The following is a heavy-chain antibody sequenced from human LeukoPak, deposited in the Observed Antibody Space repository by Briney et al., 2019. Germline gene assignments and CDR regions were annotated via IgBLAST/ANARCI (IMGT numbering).Heavy chain of an antibody. J-gene: IGHJ3*02. CDR2: ISAYNGNT. Sequence: GASVKVSCKASGYTFTSYGISWVRQAPGQGLEWMGWISAYNGNTNYAQKLQGRVTMTTDTSTSTAYMELRSLRSDDTAVYYCARDAPDIVVVPAARLTAFDIRGQGTMVTVSS. V-gene: IGHV1-18*01. D-gene: IGHD2-2*01. CDR3: ARDAPDIVVVPAARLTAFDI. CDR1: GYTFTSYG.